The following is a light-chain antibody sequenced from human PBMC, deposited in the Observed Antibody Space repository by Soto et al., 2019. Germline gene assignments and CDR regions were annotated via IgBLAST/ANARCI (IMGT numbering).Light chain of an antibody. CDR2: EGS. V-gene: IGKV1-5*03. Sequence: DIQMTQSPSTLSASVGDRVTITCRASQTLNKGLAWYQQTPGRAPKLLIYEGSILQVGVPSRFSGSGSGTEFTLTIDSLQPDDFATYFCQQYNSFVTFGGGTKVEL. J-gene: IGKJ4*01. CDR3: QQYNSFVT. CDR1: QTLNKG.